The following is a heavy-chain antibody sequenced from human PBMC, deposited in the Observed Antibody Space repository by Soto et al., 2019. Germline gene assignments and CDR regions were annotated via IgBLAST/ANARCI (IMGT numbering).Heavy chain of an antibody. CDR1: GFIFSNNG. J-gene: IGHJ4*02. CDR2: MSYDGSDT. D-gene: IGHD3-10*02. CDR3: TIVRVADSALDH. V-gene: IGHV3-30*02. Sequence: PEGSLRLSCVGSGFIFSNNGMHWVRQTPGKWLEWVAFMSYDGSDTFYADSVKGRFTISRDNSKNTLFLHMSNLRAEATAMYYCTIVRVADSALDHWGQGTPVTVSS.